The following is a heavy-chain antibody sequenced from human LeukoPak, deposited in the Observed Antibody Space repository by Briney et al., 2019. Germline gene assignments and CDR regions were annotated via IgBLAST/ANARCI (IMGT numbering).Heavy chain of an antibody. V-gene: IGHV1-24*01. CDR2: FDPEYGET. CDR3: APLDFWVPST. CDR1: GYTLNELS. Sequence: RRASVKVSCKVSGYTLNELSIHWVRQVAGKGLEWMGGFDPEYGETVYAQKFQGRVTMAEDTSTDTAYMELSSLRSEDTAVYYCAPLDFWVPSTWGQGTLVTVSS. J-gene: IGHJ5*02. D-gene: IGHD3-3*01.